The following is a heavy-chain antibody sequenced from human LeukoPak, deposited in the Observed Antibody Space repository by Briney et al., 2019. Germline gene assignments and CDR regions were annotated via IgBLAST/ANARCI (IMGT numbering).Heavy chain of an antibody. CDR3: ARDGLAGDFGVVIDY. J-gene: IGHJ4*02. CDR2: NNPNSGGT. D-gene: IGHD3-3*01. Sequence: GASVKVSCKASGYTFTGYYMHWVRQAPGQGLEWMGWNNPNSGGTNYAQKFQGRVTMTRDTSISTAYMELSRLRSDDTAVYYCARDGLAGDFGVVIDYWGQGTLVTVSS. V-gene: IGHV1-2*02. CDR1: GYTFTGYY.